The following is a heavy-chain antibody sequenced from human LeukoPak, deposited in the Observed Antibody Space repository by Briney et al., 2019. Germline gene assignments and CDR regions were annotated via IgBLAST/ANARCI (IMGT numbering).Heavy chain of an antibody. CDR2: ISYDGSNK. Sequence: GGSLGLSCAASGFTFSSYAMHWVRQAPGKGLEWVAVISYDGSNKYYADSVKGRFTISRDNSKNTLYLQMNSLRAEDTAVYYCARDDSSGYYSFDYWGQGTLVTVSS. D-gene: IGHD3-22*01. J-gene: IGHJ4*02. CDR3: ARDDSSGYYSFDY. V-gene: IGHV3-30*04. CDR1: GFTFSSYA.